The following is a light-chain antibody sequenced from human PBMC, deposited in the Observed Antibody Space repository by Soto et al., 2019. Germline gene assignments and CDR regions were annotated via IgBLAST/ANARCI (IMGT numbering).Light chain of an antibody. CDR3: QQYGSSPLT. Sequence: EIVLTQSPGTLSLSPGARAPPSCRARQSVSSSYLAWYQQKPGQAPRLLIYGASSRATGIPDRFSGSGSGTDFTLTISRLEPADFAVYYCQQYGSSPLTFGGGTKVNIK. J-gene: IGKJ4*01. CDR2: GAS. V-gene: IGKV3-20*01. CDR1: QSVSSSY.